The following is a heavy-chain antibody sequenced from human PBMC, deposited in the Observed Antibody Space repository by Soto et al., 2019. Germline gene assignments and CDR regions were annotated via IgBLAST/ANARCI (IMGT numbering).Heavy chain of an antibody. J-gene: IGHJ4*02. CDR1: GGSISSGGYS. CDR2: IYHSGST. CDR3: ARARKDTAMVRFFDH. D-gene: IGHD5-18*01. V-gene: IGHV4-30-2*01. Sequence: PSETLSLTCAVSGGSISSGGYSWSWIRQPPGKGLEWIGYIYHSGSTYYNPSLKSRVTISVDRSKNQFSLKLSSVTAADTAVYYCARARKDTAMVRFFDHWGQGTLVTVSS.